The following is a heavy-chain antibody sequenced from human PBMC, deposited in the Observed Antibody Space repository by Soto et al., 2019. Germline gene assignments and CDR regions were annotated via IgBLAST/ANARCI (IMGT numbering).Heavy chain of an antibody. D-gene: IGHD3-3*01. J-gene: IGHJ4*01. CDR1: GFALSDYT. V-gene: IGHV3-21*01. Sequence: DGLLVESGGGLVKPGGSLKLSCVVSGFALSDYTLNWVRQSPVKGLEWVSSLSPSGNYIYFRDSVKGRFTLSRDTAKNSVYLQMNSLTPEDTSVYYCARGTSQTHDFWSGFFDNWGHGTLGTVSS. CDR2: LSPSGNYI. CDR3: ARGTSQTHDFWSGFFDN.